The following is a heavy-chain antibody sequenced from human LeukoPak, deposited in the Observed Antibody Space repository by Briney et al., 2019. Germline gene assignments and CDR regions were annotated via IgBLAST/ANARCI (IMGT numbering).Heavy chain of an antibody. CDR1: GFTVSSYS. CDR2: ISSSSSNI. V-gene: IGHV3-21*01. D-gene: IGHD6-13*01. CDR3: ARGGSVAATDYWYFDL. Sequence: GGSLRLSCAASGFTVSSYSMSWVRQAPGKGLEWVSSISSSSSNIYSPDSLKGRFTISRDNAKNSLYLQINSLRAADTAVYYCARGGSVAATDYWYFDLWGRGTLVTVSS. J-gene: IGHJ2*01.